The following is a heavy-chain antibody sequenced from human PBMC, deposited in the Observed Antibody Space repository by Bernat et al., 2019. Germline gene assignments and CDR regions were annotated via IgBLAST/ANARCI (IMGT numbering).Heavy chain of an antibody. D-gene: IGHD2-15*01. CDR3: AREVVVAATRHYYYYYGMDV. CDR2: IWYDGSNK. V-gene: IGHV3-33*01. J-gene: IGHJ6*02. Sequence: QVQLVESGGGVVQPGRSLRLSCAASGFTFSSYGMHWVRQAPGKGLEWVAVIWYDGSNKYYADSVKGRFTISRDNSKNTLYLQMNSLRAEDTVVYYCAREVVVAATRHYYYYYGMDVWGQGTTVTVSS. CDR1: GFTFSSYG.